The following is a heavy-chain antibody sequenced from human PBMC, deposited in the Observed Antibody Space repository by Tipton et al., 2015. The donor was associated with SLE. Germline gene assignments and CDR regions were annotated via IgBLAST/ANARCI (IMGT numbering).Heavy chain of an antibody. CDR1: GFNFGSYW. CDR3: TRGIDPGSSRISDY. D-gene: IGHD2-15*01. J-gene: IGHJ4*02. Sequence: GSLRLSCAASGFNFGSYWMHWVRQAPGKGLVWVSRSNEDGGITSYEDSVKGRFIISRGNSKSTLYLQMNNVRVEDTALYYCTRGIDPGSSRISDYWGQGTLVSVSS. CDR2: SNEDGGIT. V-gene: IGHV3-74*01.